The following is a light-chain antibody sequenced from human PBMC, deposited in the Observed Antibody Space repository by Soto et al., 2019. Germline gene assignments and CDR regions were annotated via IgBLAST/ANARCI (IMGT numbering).Light chain of an antibody. CDR1: QSVSNN. J-gene: IGKJ1*01. V-gene: IGKV3-15*01. Sequence: ILMTQSPATLSVSPGERATLSCRASQSVSNNLAWYQQNPGQAPRLLIYDASTRATGIPARFSGSGSGTEFTLTISGLQSEDFAVYYCQQYNNWPPWTFGQGTKLEIK. CDR3: QQYNNWPPWT. CDR2: DAS.